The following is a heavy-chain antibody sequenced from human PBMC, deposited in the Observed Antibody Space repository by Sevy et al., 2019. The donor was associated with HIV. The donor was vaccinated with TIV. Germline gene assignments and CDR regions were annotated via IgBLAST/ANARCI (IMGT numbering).Heavy chain of an antibody. J-gene: IGHJ6*02. CDR2: FDPEDGER. Sequence: ASVKVSCKVSGYTLNQLSMHWVRQAPGKGLEWMGSFDPEDGERFYAQKFQGRVTMTEDTSTDTAYMELRSLRSDDTAVYYCARTGRFGGRGMDVWGQGTTVTVSS. D-gene: IGHD3-10*01. CDR1: GYTLNQLS. V-gene: IGHV1-24*01. CDR3: ARTGRFGGRGMDV.